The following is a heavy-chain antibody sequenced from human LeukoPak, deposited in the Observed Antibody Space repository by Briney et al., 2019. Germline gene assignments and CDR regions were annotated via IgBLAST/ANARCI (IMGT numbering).Heavy chain of an antibody. CDR3: AKYARYDAGFDY. Sequence: SGGSLRLSCAASGFTFRGYAMSWVRQTPGKGLECVSAISGSGNSTYYADSVKGRFTISRDNSKNTLYLQMSSLRAEDTAVYYCAKYARYDAGFDYWGQGTLVTVSS. J-gene: IGHJ4*02. D-gene: IGHD3-3*01. CDR1: GFTFRGYA. V-gene: IGHV3-23*01. CDR2: ISGSGNST.